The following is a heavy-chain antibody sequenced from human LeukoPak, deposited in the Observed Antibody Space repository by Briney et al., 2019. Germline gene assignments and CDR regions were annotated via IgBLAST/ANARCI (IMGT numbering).Heavy chain of an antibody. CDR1: GDSIRSTTYY. J-gene: IGHJ4*02. V-gene: IGHV4-39*07. Sequence: PSETLSLTCSVSGDSIRSTTYYWGWIRQPPGKGLEWIGSIYYSGSTYYNPSLKSRVTISVDTSKNQFSLKLSSVTAADTAVYYCARDPHWGQGTLVTVSS. CDR2: IYYSGST. CDR3: ARDPH.